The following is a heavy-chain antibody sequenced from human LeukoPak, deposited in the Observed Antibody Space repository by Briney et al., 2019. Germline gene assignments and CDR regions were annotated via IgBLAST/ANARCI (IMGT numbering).Heavy chain of an antibody. Sequence: PGGSLSLPCAASGLTFSDSYMSWIRQAPGKGLEWVSYISSGGNTIKYADSVKGRFTISRDNARNSLYLQINSLRAEDTAVYYCATASLYFDNWGQGNLVSVSS. J-gene: IGHJ4*02. CDR1: GLTFSDSY. CDR3: ATASLYFDN. CDR2: ISSGGNTI. V-gene: IGHV3-11*04.